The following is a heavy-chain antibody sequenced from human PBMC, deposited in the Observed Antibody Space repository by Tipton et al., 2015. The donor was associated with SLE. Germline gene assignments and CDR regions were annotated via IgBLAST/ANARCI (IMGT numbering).Heavy chain of an antibody. CDR3: ARGEGIAVAGTLFRENYFDY. CDR2: INHSGST. V-gene: IGHV4-34*01. J-gene: IGHJ4*02. D-gene: IGHD6-19*01. Sequence: TLSLTCAVYGGSFSGYYWSWIRQPPGKGLEWIGEINHSGSTNYNPSLKSRVTISVDTSKNQFSLKLSSVTAADTAVYYCARGEGIAVAGTLFRENYFDYWGQGTLVTVSS. CDR1: GGSFSGYY.